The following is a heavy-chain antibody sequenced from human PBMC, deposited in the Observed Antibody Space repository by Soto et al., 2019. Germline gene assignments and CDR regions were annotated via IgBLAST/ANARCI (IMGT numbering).Heavy chain of an antibody. V-gene: IGHV1-18*01. D-gene: IGHD3-22*01. CDR3: AVSRVTTPYYYYYGMDV. Sequence: ASVKVSCKASGYTFTSYGISWVRQAPGQGLEWMGWISAYNGNTNYAQKLRGRVTMTTDTSTSTAYMELRSLRSDDTAVYYCAVSRVTTPYYYYYGMDVWGQGTTVTASS. CDR2: ISAYNGNT. CDR1: GYTFTSYG. J-gene: IGHJ6*02.